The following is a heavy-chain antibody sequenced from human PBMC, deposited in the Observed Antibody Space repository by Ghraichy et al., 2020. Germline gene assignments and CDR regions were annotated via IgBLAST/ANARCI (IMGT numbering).Heavy chain of an antibody. Sequence: SVKVSCKACGANFCSHAIFRERVCPVQVVERMGGIIPIFGTANYAQKYQGRVTITADESTSTAYMELSSLRSEDTAVYYCARGEGSSGCFDYWGQGTLV. CDR2: IIPIFGTA. CDR3: ARGEGSSGCFDY. V-gene: IGHV1-69*13. J-gene: IGHJ4*02. CDR1: GANFCSHA. D-gene: IGHD6-19*01.